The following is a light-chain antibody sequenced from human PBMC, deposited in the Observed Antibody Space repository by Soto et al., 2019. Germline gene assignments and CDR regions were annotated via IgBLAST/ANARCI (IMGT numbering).Light chain of an antibody. CDR3: QQYGSSPYT. Sequence: DIELTQSPGTLSLSPGERATLSCRASQSVSSSYSAWYQQKPGQAPRLLIYAASSRDTGIPARFSGSGSGTDFTLTISRLEPEDFAVYYCQQYGSSPYTFGQGTKLEIK. V-gene: IGKV3-20*01. CDR2: AAS. CDR1: QSVSSSY. J-gene: IGKJ2*01.